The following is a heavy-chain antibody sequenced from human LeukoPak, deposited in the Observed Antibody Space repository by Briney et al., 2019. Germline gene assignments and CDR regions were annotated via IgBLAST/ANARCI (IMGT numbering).Heavy chain of an antibody. D-gene: IGHD6-13*01. Sequence: PGGSLRLSCAASGFTFSSYDMHWVRQATGKGLEWVSAIGTAGDTYYPGSVKGRFTISRENAKNSLHLQMNSLRAGDTAVYYCARLPKPGIAAAGTGGDAFDIWGQGTMVTVSS. CDR1: GFTFSSYD. CDR2: IGTAGDT. J-gene: IGHJ3*02. CDR3: ARLPKPGIAAAGTGGDAFDI. V-gene: IGHV3-13*01.